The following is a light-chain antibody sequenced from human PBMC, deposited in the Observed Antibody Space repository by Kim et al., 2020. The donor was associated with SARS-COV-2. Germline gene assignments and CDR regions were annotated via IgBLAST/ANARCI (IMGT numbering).Light chain of an antibody. CDR2: GAS. V-gene: IGKV3-15*01. J-gene: IGKJ2*01. Sequence: EIMMTKSPASLSVSQGERATLSCKASQSVRNNLGWYQQIPGQAPRLLIHGASTGATGIPARFSGSGSGTEFTLTLSRLQSEDFAVYYCQQYDTWPTFGQGTKLEI. CDR1: QSVRNN. CDR3: QQYDTWPT.